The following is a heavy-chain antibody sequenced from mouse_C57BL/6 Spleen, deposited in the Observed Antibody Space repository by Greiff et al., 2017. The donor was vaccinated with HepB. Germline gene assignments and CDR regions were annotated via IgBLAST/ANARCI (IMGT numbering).Heavy chain of an antibody. CDR1: GYTFTSYD. V-gene: IGHV1-85*01. CDR3: ARDDGNFLDY. Sequence: QVHVKQSGPELVKPGASVKLSCKASGYTFTSYDINWVKQRPGQGLEWIGWIYPRDGSTKYNEKFKGKATLTVDTSSSTAYMELHSLTSEDSAVYFCARDDGNFLDYWGQGTTLTVSS. D-gene: IGHD2-1*01. J-gene: IGHJ2*01. CDR2: IYPRDGST.